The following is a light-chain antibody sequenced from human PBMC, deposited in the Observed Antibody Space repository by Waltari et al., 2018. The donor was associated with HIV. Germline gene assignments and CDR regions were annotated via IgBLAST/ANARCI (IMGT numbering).Light chain of an antibody. CDR3: SSYTSSSPRV. Sequence: QSALTQPASVSGSPGQSITISCTGTSSDVGGANHVSWYQQHPGKAPKLMIYDVSKRPSGVSNRFSGSKSGNTASLTISGLQAEDEADYYCSSYTSSSPRVFGGGTKLTVL. CDR1: SSDVGGANH. CDR2: DVS. V-gene: IGLV2-14*01. J-gene: IGLJ3*02.